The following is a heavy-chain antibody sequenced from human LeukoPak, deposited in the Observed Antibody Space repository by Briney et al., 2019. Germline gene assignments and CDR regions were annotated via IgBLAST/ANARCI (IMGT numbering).Heavy chain of an antibody. J-gene: IGHJ4*02. D-gene: IGHD2-2*01. CDR1: GYTFTSYG. CDR2: ISAYNGNT. Sequence: ASVKVSCKASGYTFTSYGISWVRQAPGQGLEWMGWISAYNGNTNYAQKLQGRVTMTTDTSTSTAYMELRSLRSDDTAVYYCARVRPRGYQLLSWHDYWGQGTLVTVSS. CDR3: ARVRPRGYQLLSWHDY. V-gene: IGHV1-18*01.